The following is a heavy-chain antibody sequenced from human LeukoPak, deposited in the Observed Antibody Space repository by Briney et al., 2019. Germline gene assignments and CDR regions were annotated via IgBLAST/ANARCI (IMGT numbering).Heavy chain of an antibody. J-gene: IGHJ4*02. CDR2: IRQDGSEK. Sequence: PGGSLRLSCAASGFSFSSYWMSWVRQAPGKGLEWVANIRQDGSEKYYLDSVKGRFTISRDNAKDSVHLQMNSLRAEDTAVYYCAKFGSGWRFIDYWGQGTLVTVSS. D-gene: IGHD6-19*01. CDR3: AKFGSGWRFIDY. V-gene: IGHV3-7*03. CDR1: GFSFSSYW.